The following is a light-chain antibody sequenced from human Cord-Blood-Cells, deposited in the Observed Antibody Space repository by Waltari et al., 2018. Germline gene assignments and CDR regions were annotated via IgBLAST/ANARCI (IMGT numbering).Light chain of an antibody. CDR2: GNN. J-gene: IGLJ3*02. Sequence: QSVLTQPPSASGTPGQRVTISCSGSSSNIGSNYVYWYQQLPGTAPKLLTYGNNQRPSGVPARFSGSKSGTSAPLAISGLRSEDEADYYWAAWDDSLSGRVFGGGTKLTVL. V-gene: IGLV1-47*01. CDR3: AAWDDSLSGRV. CDR1: SSNIGSNY.